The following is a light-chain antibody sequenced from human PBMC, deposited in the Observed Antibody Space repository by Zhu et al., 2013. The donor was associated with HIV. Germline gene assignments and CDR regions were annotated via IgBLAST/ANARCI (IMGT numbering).Light chain of an antibody. V-gene: IGKV4-1*01. CDR1: QSVLYSSNNKNY. Sequence: DIVMTQSPDSLAVSLGERATINCKSSQSVLYSSNNKNYLAWYQQKPGQPPKLLIYWASTRESGVPGRFSGSGSGTDFTLTISSLQAEDVAVYYCQQHFSTPPTFGQGTKVEIK. CDR3: QQHFSTPPT. J-gene: IGKJ1*01. CDR2: WAS.